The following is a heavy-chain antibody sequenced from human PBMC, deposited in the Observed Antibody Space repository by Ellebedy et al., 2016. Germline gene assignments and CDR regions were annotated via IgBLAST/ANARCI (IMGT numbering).Heavy chain of an antibody. CDR2: INPSGGST. CDR3: ARDGRTGSYYWYFDI. V-gene: IGHV4-4*07. CDR1: GGSINSDH. D-gene: IGHD1-1*01. J-gene: IGHJ2*01. Sequence: SETLSLXXSVSGGSINSDHWSWIRQPAGKGLEWIGRINPSGGSTSYNPSLESRVTMSRDTSKNQFSLKLRSVTAADTAVYYCARDGRTGSYYWYFDIWGRGTRVTVSS.